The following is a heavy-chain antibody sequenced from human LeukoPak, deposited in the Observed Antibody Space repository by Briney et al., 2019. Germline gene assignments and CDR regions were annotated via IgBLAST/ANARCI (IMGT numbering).Heavy chain of an antibody. V-gene: IGHV1-58*01. Sequence: ASVRVSCKASGFTFTSSAVQWLRQARGQRLEWIGWIVVGSDNTNYAQKFQKRVTITRDMSTSTAYMELSSLRSEDTAVYYCATVRSGSYTGDYWGQGTLVTASS. CDR2: IVVGSDNT. CDR1: GFTFTSSA. D-gene: IGHD1-26*01. J-gene: IGHJ4*02. CDR3: ATVRSGSYTGDY.